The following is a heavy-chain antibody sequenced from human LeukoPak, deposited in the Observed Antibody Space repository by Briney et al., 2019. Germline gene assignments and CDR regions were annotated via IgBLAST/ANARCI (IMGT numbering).Heavy chain of an antibody. CDR3: AKGDYYASSGYPQRGAFDI. J-gene: IGHJ3*02. CDR1: GFTFDDYT. D-gene: IGHD3-22*01. CDR2: ISWDGGTT. V-gene: IGHV3-43*01. Sequence: PGGSLRLSCAASGFTFDDYTMHWVRQAPGKGLEWVSLISWDGGTTYYADSVKGRFTISRDNSKNSLYLQMNSLRTEDTALYYCAKGDYYASSGYPQRGAFDIWGQGTMVSVSS.